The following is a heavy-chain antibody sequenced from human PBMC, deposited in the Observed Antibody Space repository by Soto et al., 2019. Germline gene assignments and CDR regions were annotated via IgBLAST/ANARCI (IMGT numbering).Heavy chain of an antibody. J-gene: IGHJ4*02. CDR3: ARPRYGYSWHNFDF. V-gene: IGHV3-21*01. D-gene: IGHD4-4*01. CDR2: ISPESGYI. CDR1: GFSFSTYS. Sequence: EVQLVESGGGLVKPGGSLRLSCAASGFSFSTYSMNWVRQAPGKGLEWVASISPESGYIYYADSVRGRFTISRDNANNSLLLQMSSLRAEDTALYYCARPRYGYSWHNFDFWGQGSLVTVSS.